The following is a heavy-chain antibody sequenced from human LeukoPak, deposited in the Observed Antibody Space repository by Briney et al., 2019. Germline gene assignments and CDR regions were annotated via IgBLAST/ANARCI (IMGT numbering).Heavy chain of an antibody. CDR1: GGTFSSYA. V-gene: IGHV1-69*13. J-gene: IGHJ4*02. CDR2: IIPIFGTA. D-gene: IGHD2-8*02. CDR3: AQDCTGGVCYPPPLSY. Sequence: SVKDSCKASGGTFSSYAISWVRQAPGQGLEWMGGIIPIFGTANYAQKFQGRVTITADESTSTAYMELSSLRSEDTAVYYCAQDCTGGVCYPPPLSYWGQGTLVTVSS.